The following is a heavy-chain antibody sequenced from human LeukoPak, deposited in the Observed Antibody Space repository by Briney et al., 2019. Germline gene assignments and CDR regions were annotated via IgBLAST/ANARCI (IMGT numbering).Heavy chain of an antibody. D-gene: IGHD3-10*01. CDR1: GFTFSDYY. V-gene: IGHV3-7*01. CDR2: IKEDGSEK. Sequence: GGSLRLSCAASGFTFSDYYMTWIRQAPGKGLEWVADIKEDGSEKYYVDSVKGRFTISRDNAKNSLYLQMNSLRAEDTAVYYCALNPDYYGSGSFDYWGQGTLVTVSS. CDR3: ALNPDYYGSGSFDY. J-gene: IGHJ4*02.